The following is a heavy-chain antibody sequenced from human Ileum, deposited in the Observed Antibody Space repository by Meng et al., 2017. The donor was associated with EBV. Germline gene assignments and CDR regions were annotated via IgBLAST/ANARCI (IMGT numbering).Heavy chain of an antibody. V-gene: IGHV4-39*07. CDR3: ESAYDYGDYEAFAY. J-gene: IGHJ4*02. Sequence: PTDTSRLHFVSSGGSISTVIFCWGWIRQPPAKALEFIWTIYYHENTFYNPSLKRRLSISIDTSKNEFSLTLKFVTAADTALYFCESAYDYGDYEAFAYWGPGSLVTVSS. D-gene: IGHD4-17*01. CDR2: IYYHENT. CDR1: GGSISTVIFC.